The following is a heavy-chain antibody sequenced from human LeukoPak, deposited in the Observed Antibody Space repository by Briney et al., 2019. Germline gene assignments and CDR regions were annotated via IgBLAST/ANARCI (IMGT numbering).Heavy chain of an antibody. Sequence: GGSLRLSCAASGFTFSSYWMHWVRQAPGKGLVWVSHISTDARTITYAAFVKGRFTISRDNAQNTLYLQMNSLRAEDTALYYCVRGQATAWGLDYWGQGTLVTVSS. D-gene: IGHD6-13*01. J-gene: IGHJ4*02. CDR2: ISTDARTI. CDR3: VRGQATAWGLDY. CDR1: GFTFSSYW. V-gene: IGHV3-74*01.